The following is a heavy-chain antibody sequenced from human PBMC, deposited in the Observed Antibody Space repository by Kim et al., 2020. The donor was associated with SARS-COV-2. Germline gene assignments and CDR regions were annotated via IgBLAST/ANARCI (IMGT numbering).Heavy chain of an antibody. CDR3: ARAYYYEPFDY. CDR1: GGSISSSPYY. D-gene: IGHD3-22*01. V-gene: IGHV4-39*01. J-gene: IGHJ4*02. Sequence: SETLSLTCTVSGGSISSSPYYWGWIRQPPGKGLEWIGSIEYSGSTYYNPSLKSRATISVDTSKNQFSLRLSSVTAADTAVYYCARAYYYEPFDYWGQGTL. CDR2: IEYSGST.